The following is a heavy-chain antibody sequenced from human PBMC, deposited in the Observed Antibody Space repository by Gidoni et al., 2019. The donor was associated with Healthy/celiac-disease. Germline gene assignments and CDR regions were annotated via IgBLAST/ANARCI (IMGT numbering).Heavy chain of an antibody. CDR3: ARGGGGVGGY. D-gene: IGHD3-16*01. CDR2: INHSGRT. J-gene: IGHJ4*02. V-gene: IGHV4-34*01. CDR1: GGSLIGYY. Sequence: QVQLQQWGAVLLTPSATLSLTCAVYGGSLIGYYLSWIRHPPGKGVEWIGEINHSGRTNYKPSRKSRVNISVDTSKNQFSLKLSSVSAADTAVYYCARGGGGVGGYWGQGTLVTVSS.